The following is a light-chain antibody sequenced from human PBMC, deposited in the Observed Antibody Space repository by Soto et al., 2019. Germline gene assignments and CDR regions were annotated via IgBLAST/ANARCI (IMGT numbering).Light chain of an antibody. CDR1: TSNIGSNT. J-gene: IGLJ3*02. CDR3: AAWDDSVQGWV. CDR2: SNN. Sequence: QSVLPQPPSASGTPGQRVTISCSGGTSNIGSNTVNWYQRLPGTAPKLLMYSNNQRPSAVPDRVSGSKSSTSASLAISGLQSEDEADYFCAAWDDSVQGWVFGGGTKLTVL. V-gene: IGLV1-44*01.